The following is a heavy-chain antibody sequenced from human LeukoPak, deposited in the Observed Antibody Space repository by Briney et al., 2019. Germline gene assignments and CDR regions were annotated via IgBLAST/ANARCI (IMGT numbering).Heavy chain of an antibody. D-gene: IGHD1-1*01. CDR3: ARGTTDAY. CDR1: GYTFTSYY. J-gene: IGHJ4*02. Sequence: ASVKVSCTASGYTFTSYYIDWVRQAPGQGLERMGVINPSGGSTRYAQKFQGRVTMTGDPSTRTLYMELSSLTSDDTAVYYCARGTTDAYWGQGTPVTVSS. CDR2: INPSGGST. V-gene: IGHV1-46*01.